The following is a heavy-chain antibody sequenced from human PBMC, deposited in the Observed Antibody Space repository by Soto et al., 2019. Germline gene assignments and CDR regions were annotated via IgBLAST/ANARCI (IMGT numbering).Heavy chain of an antibody. J-gene: IGHJ4*02. D-gene: IGHD6-19*01. CDR3: AKDLGSGWYYDY. CDR1: GFTFSIYG. CDR2: ISYDGSNK. Sequence: GGSLRLSCAASGFTFSIYGMHWVRQAPGKGLEWVAVISYDGSNKYYADSVKGRFTISRDNSKNTLYLQMNSLRAEDTAVYYCAKDLGSGWYYDYWGQGTLVTVSS. V-gene: IGHV3-30*18.